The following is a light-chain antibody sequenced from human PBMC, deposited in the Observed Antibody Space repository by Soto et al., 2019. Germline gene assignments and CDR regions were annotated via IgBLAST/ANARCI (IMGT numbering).Light chain of an antibody. V-gene: IGKV1-5*03. Sequence: DVQMTQSPSTLSASVGDRVTITCRASQGISNRLAWYQQKPGKAPKLLIYQASSLKSGVPSRFGGSGSGTEFTLTITSLQPDDFATYYCQQYNSHWTLGQGTNVEIK. CDR1: QGISNR. CDR3: QQYNSHWT. CDR2: QAS. J-gene: IGKJ1*01.